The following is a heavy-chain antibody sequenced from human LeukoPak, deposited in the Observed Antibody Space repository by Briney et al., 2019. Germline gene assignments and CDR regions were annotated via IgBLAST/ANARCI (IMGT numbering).Heavy chain of an antibody. CDR1: GGSISSYY. CDR3: ARTPRKGGYYYGSGSPRGNWFDP. CDR2: IYYSGST. Sequence: PSETLSLTCTVSGGSISSYYWSWIRQPPGKGLEWIGYIYYSGSTNYNPSLKSRVTMSLDTSKNQFSLKLSSVTAADTAVYYCARTPRKGGYYYGSGSPRGNWFDPWGQGTLVTVSS. J-gene: IGHJ5*02. V-gene: IGHV4-59*01. D-gene: IGHD3-10*01.